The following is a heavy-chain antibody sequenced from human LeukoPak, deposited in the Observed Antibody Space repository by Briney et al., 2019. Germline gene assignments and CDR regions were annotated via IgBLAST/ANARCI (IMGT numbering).Heavy chain of an antibody. V-gene: IGHV3-33*08. Sequence: PGRSLRLSCAPSGFTFSSYGMHWVRQAPGKGLEWVAVIWYDGSNKYYADSVKGRFTISRDNSKNTLYLQMNSLRAEDTAVYYCAGNYGPYYFDYWGQGTLVTVSS. CDR3: AGNYGPYYFDY. CDR2: IWYDGSNK. D-gene: IGHD3-10*01. J-gene: IGHJ4*02. CDR1: GFTFSSYG.